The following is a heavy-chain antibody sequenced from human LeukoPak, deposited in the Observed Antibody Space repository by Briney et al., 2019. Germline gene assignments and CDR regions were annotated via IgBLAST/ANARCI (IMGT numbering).Heavy chain of an antibody. Sequence: GASVKVSCKASGGTFSSYAISWVRQAPGQGLEWMGGIIPIIGTANYAQKFQGRVTITTDESTSTAYMELSSLRSEDTAVYYCAIGAGRDGYDAFDIWGQGTMVTVSS. CDR3: AIGAGRDGYDAFDI. D-gene: IGHD5-24*01. V-gene: IGHV1-69*05. CDR1: GGTFSSYA. CDR2: IIPIIGTA. J-gene: IGHJ3*02.